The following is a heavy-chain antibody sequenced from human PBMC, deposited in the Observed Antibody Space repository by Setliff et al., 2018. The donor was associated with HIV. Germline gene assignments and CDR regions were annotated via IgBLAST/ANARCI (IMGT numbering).Heavy chain of an antibody. CDR1: GFGFRNFG. V-gene: IGHV3-21*01. Sequence: GGSLRLSCTASGFGFRNFGMTWVRQAPGKGLEWVSSISSSDDDTHYADSLRGRFTVSRDNAKSALYLQMNNLSVDDTAVYYCVRDSAASVWVGASVYYFDFWGQGIQVTVSS. D-gene: IGHD1-26*01. J-gene: IGHJ4*02. CDR3: VRDSAASVWVGASVYYFDF. CDR2: ISSSDDDT.